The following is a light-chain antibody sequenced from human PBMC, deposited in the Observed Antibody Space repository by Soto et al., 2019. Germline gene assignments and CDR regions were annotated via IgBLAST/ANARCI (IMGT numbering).Light chain of an antibody. J-gene: IGKJ1*01. CDR3: QQTYSTPPT. V-gene: IGKV1-39*01. CDR2: VAS. CDR1: QNINDY. Sequence: DIRRTQSPSSLSASVGARVTITGVASQNINDYVNWYQQKPGKAPNLLIYVASTLQSGVPSRFSGSGSGTDFTLTISSLQPEDFATYYCQQTYSTPPTFGQGTKVDIK.